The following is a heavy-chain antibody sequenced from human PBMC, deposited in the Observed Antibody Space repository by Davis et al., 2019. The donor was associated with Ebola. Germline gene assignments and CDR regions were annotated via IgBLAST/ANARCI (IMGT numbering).Heavy chain of an antibody. Sequence: ASVKVSCKASGYTFTSYYMHWVRQAPGQGLEWMGWINPSGGSTSYAQKFQGRVTMTRDTSTSTVYMELSSLRSEDTAVYYCATPTRSYYYGMDVWGQGTTVTVSS. CDR1: GYTFTSYY. J-gene: IGHJ6*02. V-gene: IGHV1-46*01. CDR2: INPSGGST. D-gene: IGHD1-26*01. CDR3: ATPTRSYYYGMDV.